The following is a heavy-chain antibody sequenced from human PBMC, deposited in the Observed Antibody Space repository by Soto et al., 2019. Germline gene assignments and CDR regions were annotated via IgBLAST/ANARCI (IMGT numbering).Heavy chain of an antibody. CDR3: ARVGHYYYGMDV. J-gene: IGHJ6*02. V-gene: IGHV1-3*01. D-gene: IGHD3-10*01. Sequence: ASVKVSCKASGYTFTTYVMHWVRQAPGQRLEWMGWINAGNDNTKYSQKFQGRVTITRDTSASTVYMELSSLSSEDTAVYYCARVGHYYYGMDVWGQGNPGHRLL. CDR2: INAGNDNT. CDR1: GYTFTTYV.